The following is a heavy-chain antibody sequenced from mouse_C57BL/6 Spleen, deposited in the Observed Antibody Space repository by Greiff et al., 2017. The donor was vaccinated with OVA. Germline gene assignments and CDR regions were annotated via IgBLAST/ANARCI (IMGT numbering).Heavy chain of an antibody. CDR3: ARDRGYDGDYYAMDY. J-gene: IGHJ4*01. V-gene: IGHV5-4*01. Sequence: EVKVVESGGGLVKPGGSLKLSCAASGFTFSSYAMSWVRQTPEKRLEWVATISDGGSYTYYPDNVKGRFTISRDNAKNNLYLQMSHLKSEDTAMYYCARDRGYDGDYYAMDYWGQGTSVTVSS. D-gene: IGHD2-2*01. CDR2: ISDGGSYT. CDR1: GFTFSSYA.